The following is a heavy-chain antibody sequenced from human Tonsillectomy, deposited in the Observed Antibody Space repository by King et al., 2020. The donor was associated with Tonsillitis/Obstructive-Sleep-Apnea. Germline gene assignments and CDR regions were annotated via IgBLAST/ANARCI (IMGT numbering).Heavy chain of an antibody. D-gene: IGHD6-19*01. CDR3: ATGIAVRNAFDF. Sequence: QLVQSGAEVKPPGASVKVPCKASGYIFTSYSIHWVRQAPGQGLEWMGMINPSGGSTSYAPKFQGRVTMASDTSTSTVYMELSSLRSEDTAVYYCATGIAVRNAFDFWGQGTVVTVSS. CDR1: GYIFTSYS. CDR2: INPSGGST. J-gene: IGHJ3*01. V-gene: IGHV1-46*01.